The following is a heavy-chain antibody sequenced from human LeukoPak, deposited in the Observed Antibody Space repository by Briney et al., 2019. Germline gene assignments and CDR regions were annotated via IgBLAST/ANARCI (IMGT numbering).Heavy chain of an antibody. Sequence: GGSLRLSCAASGFTFDDYAMHWVRQAPGKGLEWVSGISWNSGSIGYADSVKGRFTISRDNAKNSLYLQMNSLRAEDTALYYCAKDSLRYFDWLSGASNFDYWGQGTLVTVSS. V-gene: IGHV3-9*01. J-gene: IGHJ4*02. CDR1: GFTFDDYA. CDR3: AKDSLRYFDWLSGASNFDY. CDR2: ISWNSGSI. D-gene: IGHD3-9*01.